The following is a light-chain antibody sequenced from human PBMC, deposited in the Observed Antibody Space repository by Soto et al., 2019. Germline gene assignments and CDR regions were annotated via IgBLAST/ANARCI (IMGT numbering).Light chain of an antibody. J-gene: IGLJ3*02. CDR2: GNN. CDR1: SSNIGAGYH. V-gene: IGLV1-40*01. CDR3: QSYDSSLSGSV. Sequence: QAVVTQPPSVSGAPGQRDTISCTGSSSNIGAGYHVHWYQQLPGTAPKLLIYGNNNRPSGVPDRFSGSKSGTSASLAITGLQAEDEADYFCQSYDSSLSGSVFGGGTKLTVL.